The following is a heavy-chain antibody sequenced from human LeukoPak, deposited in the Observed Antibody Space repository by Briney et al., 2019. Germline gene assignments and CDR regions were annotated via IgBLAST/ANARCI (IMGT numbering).Heavy chain of an antibody. V-gene: IGHV3-23*01. CDR1: GFTFSSYG. CDR3: AKVGYGDILTGYYYYFDY. D-gene: IGHD3-9*01. Sequence: GGSLRLSCAASGFTFSSYGMSWVRQAPGKGLEWVSAISGSGGSTYYADSVKGRFTISRDNSKNTLYLQMNSLRAEDTAVYYCAKVGYGDILTGYYYYFDYWGQGTLVTVSS. CDR2: ISGSGGST. J-gene: IGHJ4*02.